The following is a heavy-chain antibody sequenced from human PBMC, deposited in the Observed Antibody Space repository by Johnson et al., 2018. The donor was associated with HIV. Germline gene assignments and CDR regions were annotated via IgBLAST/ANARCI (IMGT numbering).Heavy chain of an antibody. V-gene: IGHV3-7*04. Sequence: VQLVESGGGVVRPGGSLRLSCGASGFTFDEYAMSWVRQGPGQGLEWVANIKTDGSEKYYADSVTGRFTISRDNSKNTLYLQMNSLRAEDTAVYYCARVLWFGELFSRAFDIWGQGTMVTVSS. J-gene: IGHJ3*02. CDR3: ARVLWFGELFSRAFDI. CDR2: IKTDGSEK. CDR1: GFTFDEYA. D-gene: IGHD3-10*01.